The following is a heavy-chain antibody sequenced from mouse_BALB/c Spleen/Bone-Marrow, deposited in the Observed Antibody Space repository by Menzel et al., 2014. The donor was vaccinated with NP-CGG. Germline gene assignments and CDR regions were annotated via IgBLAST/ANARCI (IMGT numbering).Heavy chain of an antibody. CDR1: GFTFSSYG. Sequence: EVKVVESGGGLVQPGGSLKLSCVASGFTFSSYGMSWVRQTPDKRLELVATINNNGGSTYYPDSAKGQFTISRDNAKNTLYLQMSSLKSEDTAMYYCARVYGWYFDVWGAGTTVTASS. CDR3: ARVYGWYFDV. V-gene: IGHV5-6-3*01. D-gene: IGHD1-1*01. J-gene: IGHJ1*01. CDR2: INNNGGST.